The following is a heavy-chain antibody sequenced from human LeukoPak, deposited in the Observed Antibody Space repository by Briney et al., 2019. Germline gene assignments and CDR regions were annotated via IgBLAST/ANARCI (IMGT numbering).Heavy chain of an antibody. Sequence: PGGSLRLSCSASGFTFSRYAMHWVRQAPGEGLEYVSAISSNGGRQYYADSVKGRFTIPRDNSKNTLYLQMSSLRAEDTAVYYCVKDGSGSYYTYYFDYWGQGTLVTVSS. CDR2: ISSNGGRQ. V-gene: IGHV3-64D*06. CDR3: VKDGSGSYYTYYFDY. D-gene: IGHD3-10*01. J-gene: IGHJ4*02. CDR1: GFTFSRYA.